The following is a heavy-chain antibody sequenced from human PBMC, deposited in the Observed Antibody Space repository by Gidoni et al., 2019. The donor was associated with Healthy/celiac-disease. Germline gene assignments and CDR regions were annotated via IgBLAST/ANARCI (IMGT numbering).Heavy chain of an antibody. D-gene: IGHD6-13*01. CDR1: GYTFTSHG. CDR3: AGSIAAADRYYYGMDV. CDR2: ISAYNGNT. V-gene: IGHV1-18*01. Sequence: QVQLVQSGAEVKKPGASVKVSCKASGYTFTSHGISWVRQAPGQGLEWMGWISAYNGNTIYAQKLQGRVTMTTDTSTSTAYMELRSLRSDDTAVYYCAGSIAAADRYYYGMDVWGQGTTVTVSS. J-gene: IGHJ6*02.